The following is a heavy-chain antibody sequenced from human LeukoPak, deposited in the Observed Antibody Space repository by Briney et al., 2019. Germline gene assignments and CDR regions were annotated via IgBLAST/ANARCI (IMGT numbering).Heavy chain of an antibody. CDR1: GGSISGYH. Sequence: PSETLSLTCTVSGGSISGYHWSWIRQPPGKGLEWIGYIYYSGSTNYNSSLKSRVSMSVDTSKNQFSLTLSSLTAADTAVYYCAREEMEAAVLHYWGQGTLVAVSS. CDR3: AREEMEAAVLHY. CDR2: IYYSGST. D-gene: IGHD6-13*01. J-gene: IGHJ4*02. V-gene: IGHV4-59*01.